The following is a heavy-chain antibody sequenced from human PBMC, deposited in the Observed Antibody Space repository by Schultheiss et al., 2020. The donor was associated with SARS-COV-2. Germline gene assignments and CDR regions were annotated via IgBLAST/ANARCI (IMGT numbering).Heavy chain of an antibody. CDR2: MNPNSGGT. CDR1: GYTFTSYD. V-gene: IGHV1-2*02. J-gene: IGHJ6*02. D-gene: IGHD3-10*01. CDR3: ARDCGTPWVRGVCYGMDV. Sequence: ASVKVSCKASGYTFTSYDINWVRQATGQGLEWMGWMNPNSGGTNYAQKFQGRVTMTRDTSISTAYMELSRLRSDDTAVYYCARDCGTPWVRGVCYGMDVWGQGTTVTVSS.